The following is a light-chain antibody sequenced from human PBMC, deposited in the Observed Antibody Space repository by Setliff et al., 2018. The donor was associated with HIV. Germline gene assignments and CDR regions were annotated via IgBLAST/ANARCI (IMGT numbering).Light chain of an antibody. CDR2: EVR. J-gene: IGLJ1*01. V-gene: IGLV2-18*02. Sequence: QSVLTQPPSVSGSPGQSVTISCTGTSSDVGFYNRVSWYQQSPGTAPKLMIFEVRYRPSGVPDRFSGSKSGSTASLTISGLQAEDEADYYCGSYTSTTSYVFGSGTKVTVL. CDR3: GSYTSTTSYV. CDR1: SSDVGFYNR.